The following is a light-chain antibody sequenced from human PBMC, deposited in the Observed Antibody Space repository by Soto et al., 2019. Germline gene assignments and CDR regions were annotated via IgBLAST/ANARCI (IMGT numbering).Light chain of an antibody. CDR2: DGS. J-gene: IGLJ2*01. CDR3: SSYTSSSTRDVV. CDR1: SSDVGGYNY. V-gene: IGLV2-14*01. Sequence: QAALTQPASVSGSPGQSITISCTGTSSDVGGYNYVSWYQQHPGKAPKLMIYDGSNRPSGISNRFSGSKSGNTASLTISGLQAEDEAEYYCSSYTSSSTRDVVFGGGTKLTVL.